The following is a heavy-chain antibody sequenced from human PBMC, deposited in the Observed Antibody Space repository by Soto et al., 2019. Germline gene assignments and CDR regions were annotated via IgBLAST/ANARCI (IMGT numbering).Heavy chain of an antibody. J-gene: IGHJ4*02. CDR3: ARGYSGYDAFDY. V-gene: IGHV4-31*03. D-gene: IGHD5-12*01. CDR1: GGSISSGGYY. Sequence: SETLSLTCTVSGGSISSGGYYWSWIRQHPGKGLEWIGYIYYSGSTYYNPSLKSRVTISVDTSKNQFSLKLSSVTAADTAVYYCARGYSGYDAFDYWGQGTLVTVSS. CDR2: IYYSGST.